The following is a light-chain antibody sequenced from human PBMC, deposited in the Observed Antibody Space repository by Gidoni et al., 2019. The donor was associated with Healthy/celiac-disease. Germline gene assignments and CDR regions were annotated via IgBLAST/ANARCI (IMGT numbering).Light chain of an antibody. CDR1: QSISSY. V-gene: IGKV1-39*01. CDR3: HQSYSTPRGYT. Sequence: DIQMTQSPSSLSASVGDRVTITCRASQSISSYLNWYQQKPGKAPKLLIYAASSLQSGFPSRFSGSGSGTDFTLTISSLQPEDFVTYYCHQSYSTPRGYTFGQGTKLEIK. J-gene: IGKJ2*01. CDR2: AAS.